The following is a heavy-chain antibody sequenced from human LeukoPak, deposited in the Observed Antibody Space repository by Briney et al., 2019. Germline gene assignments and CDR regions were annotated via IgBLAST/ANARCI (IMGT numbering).Heavy chain of an antibody. CDR3: ARGDILTGYDHYFDY. CDR1: GFTVSSNY. V-gene: IGHV3-66*01. J-gene: IGHJ4*02. D-gene: IGHD3-9*01. Sequence: PGGSLRLSCAASGFTVSSNYMSWVRQPQRKGLEWDSVIYSGGSTYYADSVKGRFTISRDNSKNTLYLQMNSLRAEDTAVYYCARGDILTGYDHYFDYWGQGTLVTVSS. CDR2: IYSGGST.